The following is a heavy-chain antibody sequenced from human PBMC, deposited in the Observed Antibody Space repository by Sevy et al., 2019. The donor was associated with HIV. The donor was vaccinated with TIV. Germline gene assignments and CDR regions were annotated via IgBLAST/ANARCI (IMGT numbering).Heavy chain of an antibody. Sequence: GGSLRLSCAASGFTFSSYAMHWVRQAPGKGLEWVAVISYDGSNKYYADSVKGRFTISRDNSKNTLYREMNSLRAEDSSEYYCGRGPDYYGSGSYYQEGLGGFDYWGQGTLVTVSS. CDR3: GRGPDYYGSGSYYQEGLGGFDY. D-gene: IGHD3-10*01. V-gene: IGHV3-30-3*01. CDR2: ISYDGSNK. CDR1: GFTFSSYA. J-gene: IGHJ4*02.